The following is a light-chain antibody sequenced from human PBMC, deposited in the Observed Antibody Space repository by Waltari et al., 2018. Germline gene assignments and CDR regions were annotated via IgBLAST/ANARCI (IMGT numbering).Light chain of an antibody. CDR2: GAS. J-gene: IGKJ4*01. CDR3: QQYGTSFT. CDR1: QSIPSSS. Sequence: EIVLTQSPGTLSLSPGERATLSGRASQSIPSSSLAWYHQKLGQAPRLLIYGASTRATGVPDRFSGSGSGTDFTLRISRLEPEDFGVYFCQQYGTSFTFGGGTKVEI. V-gene: IGKV3-20*01.